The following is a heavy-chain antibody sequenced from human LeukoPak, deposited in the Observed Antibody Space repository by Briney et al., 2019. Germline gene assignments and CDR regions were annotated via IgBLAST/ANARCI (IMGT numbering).Heavy chain of an antibody. CDR3: AREGIAAAGRNNWLDP. D-gene: IGHD6-13*01. V-gene: IGHV3-21*06. J-gene: IGHJ5*02. CDR1: GFTFSSYS. CDR2: ISSSSGYI. Sequence: GGSLRLSCVASGFTFSSYSMNWVRQAPGKGLEWVSSISSSSGYIYYADSVKGRFTISRDNAKNSLYLQMNSLRAEDTAVYYCAREGIAAAGRNNWLDPWGQGTLVTVSS.